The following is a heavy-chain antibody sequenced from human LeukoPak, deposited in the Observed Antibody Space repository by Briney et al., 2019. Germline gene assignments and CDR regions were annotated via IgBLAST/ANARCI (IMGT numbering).Heavy chain of an antibody. V-gene: IGHV5-10-1*01. CDR3: ARLGYYYDSSGSSDYYGTDV. CDR1: GYSFTSYW. J-gene: IGHJ6*02. CDR2: IDPSDSYT. D-gene: IGHD3-22*01. Sequence: GESLKISCKGSGYSFTSYWISWVRQMPGKGLEWMGRIDPSDSYTNYSPSFQGHVTISADKSISTAYLQWSSLKASDTAMYYCARLGYYYDSSGSSDYYGTDVWGQGTTVTVSS.